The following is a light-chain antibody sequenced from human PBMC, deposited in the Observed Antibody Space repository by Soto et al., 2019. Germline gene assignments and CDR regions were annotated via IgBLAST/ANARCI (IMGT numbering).Light chain of an antibody. Sequence: EVVMTQSPATLSVSPGERATLSCRASQSVSTNLAWYQQKPGQAPRLLIYGASTRATGIPARFSGSGSGTEFTLTISGLQSEDFAIYYCQQYHKWPPYTLGQGTKLEIK. V-gene: IGKV3-15*01. CDR1: QSVSTN. CDR2: GAS. CDR3: QQYHKWPPYT. J-gene: IGKJ2*01.